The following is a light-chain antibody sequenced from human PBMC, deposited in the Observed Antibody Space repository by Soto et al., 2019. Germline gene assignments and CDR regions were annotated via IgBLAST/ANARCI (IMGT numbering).Light chain of an antibody. CDR2: DAS. CDR3: QQYTSYSCT. CDR1: QSISSW. V-gene: IGKV1-5*01. J-gene: IGKJ2*02. Sequence: DIQMTQSPSTLSASVGDRVTITCRASQSISSWLAWYQQKPGKAPKLLIYDASSLESGVPSRFSGSGSGTEFTLTISSLPPDDFATYYCQQYTSYSCTFGQWTTLEIK.